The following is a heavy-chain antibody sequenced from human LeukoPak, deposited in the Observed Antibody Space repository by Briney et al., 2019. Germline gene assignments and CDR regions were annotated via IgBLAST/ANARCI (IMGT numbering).Heavy chain of an antibody. CDR1: GFTFSNYA. Sequence: PGGSLRLSCAASGFTFSNYAMSWVRQAPGKGLEWVSAISGSGGSTFYADSVKGRFTISRDNSKNTLYLQMNTLRAEDTAVYYCAKELSSGYSAEYFQHWGQGTLVTVSS. CDR3: AKELSSGYSAEYFQH. CDR2: ISGSGGST. J-gene: IGHJ1*01. V-gene: IGHV3-23*01. D-gene: IGHD3-3*01.